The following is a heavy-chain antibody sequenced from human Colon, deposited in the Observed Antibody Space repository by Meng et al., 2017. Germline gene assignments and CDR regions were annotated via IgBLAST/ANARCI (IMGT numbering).Heavy chain of an antibody. D-gene: IGHD3-16*01. CDR3: ARGGDWGFDY. CDR2: VFHTGGT. Sequence: QRHLQGSGPGLVKPSETLSLTCAVSGASITTRNWWNWVRQAPGKGLEWIGDVFHTGGTSYHPSLESRLTISVDRSKNQFYLILRSVTAADTATYYCARGGDWGFDYWGPGTLVTVSS. V-gene: IGHV4-4*02. J-gene: IGHJ4*02. CDR1: GASITTRNW.